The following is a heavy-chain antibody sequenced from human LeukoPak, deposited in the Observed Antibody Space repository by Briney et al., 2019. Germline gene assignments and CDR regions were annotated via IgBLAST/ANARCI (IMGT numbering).Heavy chain of an antibody. CDR3: ARETSQKGAHYMDV. CDR1: GGSISSYY. V-gene: IGHV4-59*01. CDR2: TYYSGST. Sequence: SETLSLTCTVSGGSISSYYWSWIRQSPGKGLEWIGYTYYSGSTNYNPSLKSRVTISVDTSKNQFSLKLSSVTAADTAVYYCARETSQKGAHYMDVWGKGTTVTISS. J-gene: IGHJ6*03. D-gene: IGHD3-16*01.